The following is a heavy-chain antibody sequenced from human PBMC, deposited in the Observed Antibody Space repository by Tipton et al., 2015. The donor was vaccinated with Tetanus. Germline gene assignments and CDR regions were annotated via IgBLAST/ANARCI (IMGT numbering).Heavy chain of an antibody. CDR1: GGSFSGYY. D-gene: IGHD2-2*01. CDR2: IHPGGNT. CDR3: AEGRRFCSSNSCHEYYFDS. J-gene: IGHJ4*02. V-gene: IGHV4-34*01. Sequence: TLSLTCAVYGGSFSGYYLTWIRQSPGKGLEWIGEIHPGGNTYYSASLKSRVTISVDTSKNHFSLRLSSVTAAETAVYYCAEGRRFCSSNSCHEYYFDSWGRGTLVTVSS.